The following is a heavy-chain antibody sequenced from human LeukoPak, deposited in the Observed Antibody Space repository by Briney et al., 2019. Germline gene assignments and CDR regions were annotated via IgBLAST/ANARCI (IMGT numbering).Heavy chain of an antibody. CDR2: IYTSGST. CDR3: ARQKCTSTSCLTKNAFDI. CDR1: GFISSYY. J-gene: IGHJ3*02. V-gene: IGHV4-4*09. Sequence: SETLSLTCTVSGFISSYYWSWIRQPPGKGLEWIGYIYTSGSTNYNPSLKSRVTISVDTSKNQFSLDLSSVTAADTAVYYCARQKCTSTSCLTKNAFDIWGQGTMVTVSS. D-gene: IGHD2-2*01.